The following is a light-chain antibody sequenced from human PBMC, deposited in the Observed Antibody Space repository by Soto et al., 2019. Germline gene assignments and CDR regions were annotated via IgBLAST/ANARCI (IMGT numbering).Light chain of an antibody. CDR1: SSDVGGYNY. J-gene: IGLJ2*01. Sequence: QSVLTQPRSVCGSPGQSVTISCTGTSSDVGGYNYVSWYQQHPGKAPKLMIYDVSKRPSGVPDRFSGSKSGNTASLTISGRQAEDEADYYCCSYAGSYTFGFGGGTKLTVL. CDR3: CSYAGSYTFG. CDR2: DVS. V-gene: IGLV2-11*01.